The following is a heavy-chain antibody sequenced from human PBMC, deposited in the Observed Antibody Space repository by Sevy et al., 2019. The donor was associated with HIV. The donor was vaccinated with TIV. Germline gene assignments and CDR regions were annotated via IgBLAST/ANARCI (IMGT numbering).Heavy chain of an antibody. CDR1: GFTFGDYA. CDR3: TRVGGSSGWQTYYYYGMDV. D-gene: IGHD6-25*01. CDR2: IRSKAYGGTT. J-gene: IGHJ6*02. V-gene: IGHV3-49*03. Sequence: GGSLRLSCTASGFTFGDYAMSWFRQAPGKGLEWVGFIRSKAYGGTTEYAGSVKGRFTISRDDSKSMAYLQMNSLKTEDKAVYYCTRVGGSSGWQTYYYYGMDVWGQGTTVTVSS.